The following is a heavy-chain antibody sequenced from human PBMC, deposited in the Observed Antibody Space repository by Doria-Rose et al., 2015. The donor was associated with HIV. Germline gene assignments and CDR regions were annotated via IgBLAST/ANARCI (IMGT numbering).Heavy chain of an antibody. J-gene: IGHJ4*02. CDR2: VFSDDER. CDR1: GVSLSSPGMG. Sequence: SGPVLVKPTETLTLTCTVSGVSLSSPGMGVSWIRQPPGKALEWHANVFSDDERSYKTSLTSRLTISRGTSKSQVVLTMTDMDPVDTATYYCARIKSSRWYHKYYFDFWGQGTLVIVSA. D-gene: IGHD6-13*01. CDR3: ARIKSSRWYHKYYFDF. V-gene: IGHV2-26*01.